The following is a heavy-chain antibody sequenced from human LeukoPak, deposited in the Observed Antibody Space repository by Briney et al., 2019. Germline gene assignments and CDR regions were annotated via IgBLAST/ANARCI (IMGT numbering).Heavy chain of an antibody. CDR3: ARWAVVRRAFDY. D-gene: IGHD2-21*01. CDR2: INHSGST. CDR1: GGSFSGYY. V-gene: IGHV4-34*01. J-gene: IGHJ4*02. Sequence: SSETLSLTCAVYGGSFSGYYWSWIRQPPGKGLEWIGEINHSGSTNYNPSLKSRVTISVDTSKNQFSLKLSSVTAADTAVYYCARWAVVRRAFDYWGQGTLVTVSS.